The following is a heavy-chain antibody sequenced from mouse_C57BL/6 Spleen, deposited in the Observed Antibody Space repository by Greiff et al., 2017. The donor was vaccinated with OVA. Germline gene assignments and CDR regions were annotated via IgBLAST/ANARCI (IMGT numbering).Heavy chain of an antibody. J-gene: IGHJ3*01. CDR2: ISNLAYSI. CDR3: ARAYYSNYDGFAY. Sequence: EVLLVESGGGLVQPGGSLKLSCAASGFTFSDYGMAWVRQAPRKGPEWVAFISNLAYSIYYADTVTGRFTISRENAKNTLYLEMSSLRSEDTAMYYCARAYYSNYDGFAYWGQGTLVTVSA. CDR1: GFTFSDYG. D-gene: IGHD2-5*01. V-gene: IGHV5-15*01.